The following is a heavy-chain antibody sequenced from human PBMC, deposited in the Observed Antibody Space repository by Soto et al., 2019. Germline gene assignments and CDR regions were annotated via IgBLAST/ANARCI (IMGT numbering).Heavy chain of an antibody. CDR3: ARVEIVGFDY. CDR2: INAGSGKA. J-gene: IGHJ4*02. D-gene: IGHD2-2*03. CDR1: GYTFTGLP. V-gene: IGHV1-3*01. Sequence: ASVKVSCKASGYTFTGLPIHWVRQAPGQRLEWMGWINAGSGKAESAQKFQGRVTINRDTSASTVYMELNSLRPEDTAVYYCARVEIVGFDYWGQGTLVTVSS.